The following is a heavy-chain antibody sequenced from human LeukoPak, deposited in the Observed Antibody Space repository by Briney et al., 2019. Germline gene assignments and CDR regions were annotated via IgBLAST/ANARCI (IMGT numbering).Heavy chain of an antibody. CDR3: ARDTGSSGWHYYYGMDV. CDR1: GYTFTGYY. J-gene: IGHJ6*02. Sequence: ASVKVSCKASGYTFTGYYMHWVRQAPGQGLEWMGWINPNSGGTNYAQKFQGRVTMTRDTSISTAYMELSRLRSDDTAVYYCARDTGSSGWHYYYGMDVWGQGTTVTVSS. CDR2: INPNSGGT. D-gene: IGHD6-19*01. V-gene: IGHV1-2*02.